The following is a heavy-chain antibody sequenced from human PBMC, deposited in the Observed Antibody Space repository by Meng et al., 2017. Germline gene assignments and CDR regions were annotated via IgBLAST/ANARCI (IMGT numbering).Heavy chain of an antibody. CDR3: ARDYYYDTLSWGCAFDI. CDR1: GFTFSSYG. CDR2: IWYDGSNK. V-gene: IGHV3-33*01. J-gene: IGHJ3*02. D-gene: IGHD3-22*01. Sequence: GESLKISCAVSGFTFSSYGMHWVRQAPGKGLEWVTVIWYDGSNKYYADSVKGRFTISRDNSKNTLYLQMNSLRAEDTAVYYCARDYYYDTLSWGCAFDIWGQGTMVTVSS.